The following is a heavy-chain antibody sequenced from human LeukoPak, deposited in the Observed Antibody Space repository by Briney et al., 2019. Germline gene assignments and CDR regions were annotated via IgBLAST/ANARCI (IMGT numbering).Heavy chain of an antibody. CDR1: GSIFTSYW. J-gene: IGHJ3*02. Sequence: RGASLQISCEGAGSIFTSYWIGWVRQLRGKGLEWMGIIYPGDSDTRYSPSFQGQVTISADKSISTAYLQWSSLKASDTAMYYCAREAYCGGDCYLDAFDIWGQGTMVTVSS. CDR2: IYPGDSDT. CDR3: AREAYCGGDCYLDAFDI. V-gene: IGHV5-51*01. D-gene: IGHD2-21*02.